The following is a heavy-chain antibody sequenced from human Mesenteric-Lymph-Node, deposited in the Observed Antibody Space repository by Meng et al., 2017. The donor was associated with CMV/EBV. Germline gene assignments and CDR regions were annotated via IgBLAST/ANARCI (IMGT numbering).Heavy chain of an antibody. D-gene: IGHD1-7*01. J-gene: IGHJ6*02. V-gene: IGHV3-53*01. CDR1: GFTVSSNY. Sequence: GESLKISCAASGFTVSSNYMSWVRQAPGKGLEWVSVIYSGGSTYYAGSVKGRFTISRDNSKNTLYLQMNSLRAEDTAVYYCAKGNYGVVKYGMDVWGQGTTVTVSS. CDR3: AKGNYGVVKYGMDV. CDR2: IYSGGST.